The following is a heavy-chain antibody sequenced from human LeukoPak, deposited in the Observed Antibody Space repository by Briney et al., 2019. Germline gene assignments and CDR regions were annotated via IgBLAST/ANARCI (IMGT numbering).Heavy chain of an antibody. Sequence: SETLSLTCTVSGGSISSYYWSWIRQPPGKGLEWIGYIYYSGSTNYNPSLTSRVTISVDTSKNQFSLKLSSVTAADTAVYYCAGDYVSSGWQIFDHWGQGTLVTVSS. CDR1: GGSISSYY. J-gene: IGHJ4*02. CDR2: IYYSGST. V-gene: IGHV4-59*01. CDR3: AGDYVSSGWQIFDH. D-gene: IGHD6-19*01.